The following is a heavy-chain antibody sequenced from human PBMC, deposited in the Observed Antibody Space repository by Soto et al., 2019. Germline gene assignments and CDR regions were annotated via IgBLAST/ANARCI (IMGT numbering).Heavy chain of an antibody. J-gene: IGHJ5*02. CDR3: ARDYGYCSSTSCYGFDP. Sequence: SETLSLTCTVSGGSISSGGYYWRWIRQHPGKGLEWIGYIYYSGSTYYNPSLKSRVTISVDTSKNQFSLKLSSVTAADTAVYYCARDYGYCSSTSCYGFDPWGQGTLVTVSS. CDR1: GGSISSGGYY. V-gene: IGHV4-31*03. CDR2: IYYSGST. D-gene: IGHD2-2*01.